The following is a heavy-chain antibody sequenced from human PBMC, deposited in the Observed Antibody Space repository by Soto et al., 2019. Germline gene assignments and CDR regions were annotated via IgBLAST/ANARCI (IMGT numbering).Heavy chain of an antibody. D-gene: IGHD5-12*01. CDR1: GGSITSSSHF. CDR3: ARGYRWLDY. J-gene: IGHJ4*02. V-gene: IGHV4-39*07. CDR2: IYYSGST. Sequence: PSETLSLTCSASGGSITSSSHFWGWVRQPPGKGLEWIGTIYYSGSTNYNPSLKSRVTISVDTSKNQFSLKLSSVTAADTAVYYCARGYRWLDYWGQGTLVTVSS.